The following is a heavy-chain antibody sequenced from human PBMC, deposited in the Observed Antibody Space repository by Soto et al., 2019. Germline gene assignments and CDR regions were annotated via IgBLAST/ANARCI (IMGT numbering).Heavy chain of an antibody. J-gene: IGHJ6*02. D-gene: IGHD6-19*01. V-gene: IGHV6-1*01. CDR2: AYYRSKWYI. CDR3: VRSRVFIAVTSVTNYYYYYGMDV. CDR1: GDSVSSDSAA. Sequence: QVQLQQSGPGLLKPSQTLSLTCAISGDSVSSDSAAWNWIRQSPSRGLEWLGRAYYRSKWYIEYAPSVNSRITINPDTSKNHLSLQLISVNPEDTAVYYCVRSRVFIAVTSVTNYYYYYGMDVWGQGTTVTVSS.